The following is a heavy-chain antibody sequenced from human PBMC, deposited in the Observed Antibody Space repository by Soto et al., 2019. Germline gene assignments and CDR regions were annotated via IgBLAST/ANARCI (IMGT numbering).Heavy chain of an antibody. V-gene: IGHV1-18*01. J-gene: IGHJ6*02. CDR1: GYTFTSYG. CDR2: ISAYNGNT. CDR3: GRDDGDDGRIAYYYYYYGMDV. D-gene: IGHD4-17*01. Sequence: QVQLVQSGAEVKKPGASVKVSCKASGYTFTSYGISWVRQAPGQGLEWMGWISAYNGNTNYAQKLQGRVTMTTDTSTSTAYMELRGLRSDDAAVYYCGRDDGDDGRIAYYYYYYGMDVWGQGTTVTVSS.